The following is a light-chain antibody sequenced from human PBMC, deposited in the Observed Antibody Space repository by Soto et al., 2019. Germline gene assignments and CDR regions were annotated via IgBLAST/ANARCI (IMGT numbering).Light chain of an antibody. Sequence: EIVLTQSPATLSVSPGERVTLSCRASQNIRRSLAWYQQKPGQPPRLLIYNSYTRATGIAARFSGSGSGTEFTLTISSLQPDDFATYHCQQYNTYSRAFGQGTKVDIK. J-gene: IGKJ1*01. CDR1: QNIRRS. V-gene: IGKV3-15*01. CDR2: NSY. CDR3: QQYNTYSRA.